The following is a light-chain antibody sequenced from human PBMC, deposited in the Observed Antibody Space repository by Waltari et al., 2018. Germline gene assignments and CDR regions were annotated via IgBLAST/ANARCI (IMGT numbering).Light chain of an antibody. CDR1: QDISFN. CDR3: QQGYNVPLT. J-gene: IGKJ4*01. Sequence: AIQLTQSPSSLSASIGDRITITCQATQDISFNLAWYQQKPGKVPSLLIYKSSTLQTGVPSRFSGSGSRTDFTLTISSLQTEDFATYFCQQGYNVPLTFGGGTKVEIK. CDR2: KSS. V-gene: IGKV1D-13*01.